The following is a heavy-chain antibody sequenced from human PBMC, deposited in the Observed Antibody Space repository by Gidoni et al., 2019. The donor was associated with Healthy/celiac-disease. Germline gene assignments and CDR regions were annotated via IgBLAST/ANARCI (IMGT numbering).Heavy chain of an antibody. CDR2: KSKTDGGTT. J-gene: IGHJ6*02. CDR3: TTGEYCSGGSCYDLYYYYGMDV. Sequence: KSKTDGGTTDYAAPVKGRFTISRDDSKNTLYLQMNSLKTEDTAVYYCTTGEYCSGGSCYDLYYYYGMDVWGQGTTVTVSS. D-gene: IGHD2-15*01. V-gene: IGHV3-15*01.